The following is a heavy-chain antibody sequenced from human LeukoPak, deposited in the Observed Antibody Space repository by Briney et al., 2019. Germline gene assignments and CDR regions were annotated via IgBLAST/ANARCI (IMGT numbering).Heavy chain of an antibody. J-gene: IGHJ4*02. CDR2: FNPENGNT. CDR1: GYIFKNYG. D-gene: IGHD6-13*01. Sequence: ASVKVSCKGPGYIFKNYGISWVRQAPGQGLEWMGWFNPENGNTNYAQKVQGRVTMTADTSTSTSYMELRSLRSDDTAVYYCAREHSSSWDQFDYWGQGTLVTVSS. CDR3: AREHSSSWDQFDY. V-gene: IGHV1-18*01.